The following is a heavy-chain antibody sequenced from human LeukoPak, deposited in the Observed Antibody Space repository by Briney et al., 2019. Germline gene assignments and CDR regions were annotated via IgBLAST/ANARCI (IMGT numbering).Heavy chain of an antibody. Sequence: GGSLRLSCAASGFTFSSYWMHWVRQAPGKGLVWVARINTDGSRTNYADSVEGRFTISRDNAKNSLYLQMNSLRAEDTALYYCAKDKFGGDQQLVRGYDYWGQGTLVTVSS. CDR2: INTDGSRT. V-gene: IGHV3-74*01. D-gene: IGHD6-13*01. J-gene: IGHJ4*02. CDR3: AKDKFGGDQQLVRGYDY. CDR1: GFTFSSYW.